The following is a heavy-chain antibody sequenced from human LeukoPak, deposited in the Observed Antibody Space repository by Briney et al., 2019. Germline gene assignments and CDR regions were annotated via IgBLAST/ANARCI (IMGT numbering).Heavy chain of an antibody. V-gene: IGHV3-30*04. CDR1: GFTFSSYA. J-gene: IGHJ4*02. D-gene: IGHD4-17*01. CDR3: AKDWESTVTPADY. Sequence: GRSLRLSCAASGFTFSSYAIHWVRQAPGKGLEWVAVISYDGSNKYYADSVKGRFTISRDNSKNTLYLQMNSLRAEDTAVYYCAKDWESTVTPADYWGQGTLVTVSS. CDR2: ISYDGSNK.